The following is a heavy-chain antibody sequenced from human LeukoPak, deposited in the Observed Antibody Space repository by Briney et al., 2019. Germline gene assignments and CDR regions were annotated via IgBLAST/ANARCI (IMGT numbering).Heavy chain of an antibody. CDR3: ARSAHPGVHDFDP. J-gene: IGHJ5*02. CDR2: ISSSSKI. V-gene: IGHV3-48*02. D-gene: IGHD6-6*01. Sequence: PGGSLRLSCTASGFAFSSYAMAWVRQAPGKGLEWLSYISSSSKINYADSVKGRFTISRDNAKNSLYLQMISLRDEDTAVYYCARSAHPGVHDFDPWGPGNPGHRLL. CDR1: GFAFSSYA.